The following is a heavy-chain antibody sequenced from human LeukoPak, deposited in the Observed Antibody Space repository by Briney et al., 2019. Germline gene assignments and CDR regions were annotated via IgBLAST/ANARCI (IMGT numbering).Heavy chain of an antibody. CDR1: GFTFDDYA. Sequence: PGGSLRLSCAASGFTFDDYAMHWVRQAPGKGLEWVSGISWNSGSIGYADSVKGRFTISRDNAKNSLYLQMNSLRAEDTALYYCAKETTVTSRNYYFDYWGQGTPVTVSS. V-gene: IGHV3-9*01. CDR2: ISWNSGSI. D-gene: IGHD4-17*01. CDR3: AKETTVTSRNYYFDY. J-gene: IGHJ4*02.